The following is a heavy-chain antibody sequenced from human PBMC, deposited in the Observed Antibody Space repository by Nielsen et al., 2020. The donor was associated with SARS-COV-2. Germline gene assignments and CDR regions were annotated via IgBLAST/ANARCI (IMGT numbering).Heavy chain of an antibody. D-gene: IGHD3-3*01. CDR1: GFTFSGSA. CDR2: IRSKANSYAT. CDR3: TRQKEWLLSSYFDY. V-gene: IGHV3-73*01. Sequence: GESLKISCAAPGFTFSGSAMHWVRQASGKGLEWVGRIRSKANSYATAYAASVKGRFTISRDDSKNTAYLQMNSLKTEDTAVYYCTRQKEWLLSSYFDYWGQGTLVTVSS. J-gene: IGHJ4*02.